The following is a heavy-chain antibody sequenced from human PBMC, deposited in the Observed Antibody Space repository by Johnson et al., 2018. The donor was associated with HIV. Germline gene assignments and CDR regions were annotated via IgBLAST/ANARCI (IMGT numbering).Heavy chain of an antibody. CDR3: ARPSVIPHGGGCDV. D-gene: IGHD2-15*01. CDR1: GFSFASYA. J-gene: IGHJ3*01. CDR2: ITATGGNT. Sequence: VQLLESGGDLVERGGSLRLSCEASGFSFASYALSWVRQAPGKGLEWVSSITATGGNTYYADSVNGRFTVSRDKSKSTLYLQMHSLSAEDTALYYCARPSVIPHGGGCDVWGRGTMVVVST. V-gene: IGHV3-23*01.